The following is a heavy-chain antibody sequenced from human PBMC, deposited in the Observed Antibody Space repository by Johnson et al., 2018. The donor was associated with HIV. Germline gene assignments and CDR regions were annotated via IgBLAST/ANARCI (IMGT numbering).Heavy chain of an antibody. CDR2: ISYDGSNK. V-gene: IGHV3-30-3*01. D-gene: IGHD6-13*01. CDR1: GFPFSSYA. CDR3: GRDMSSRWGMVDACDI. J-gene: IGHJ3*02. Sequence: QVQLVESGGGVVQPGRSLRLSCAASGFPFSSYAMHWVRQAPGKGLEWVAVISYDGSNKYYADSVKGRLTISRDNSKNTLYLQMRSLRAENTDMYYCGRDMSSRWGMVDACDIWGQGTMVTVSS.